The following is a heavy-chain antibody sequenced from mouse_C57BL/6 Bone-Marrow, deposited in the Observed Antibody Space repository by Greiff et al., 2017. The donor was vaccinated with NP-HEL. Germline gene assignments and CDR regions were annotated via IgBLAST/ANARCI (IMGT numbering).Heavy chain of an antibody. Sequence: QVQLQQSGAELVKPGASVKMSCKASGYTFTSYWITWVKQRPGQGLEWIGDIYPGSGSTNYNEKFKSKATLTVDTSSSTAYMQLSSLTSEDSAVYYCARRGGNRAWFAYWGQGTLVTVSA. D-gene: IGHD2-1*01. CDR3: ARRGGNRAWFAY. CDR1: GYTFTSYW. CDR2: IYPGSGST. J-gene: IGHJ3*01. V-gene: IGHV1-55*01.